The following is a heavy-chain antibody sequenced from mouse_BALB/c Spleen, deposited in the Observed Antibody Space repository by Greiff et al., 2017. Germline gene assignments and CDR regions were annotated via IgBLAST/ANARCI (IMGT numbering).Heavy chain of an antibody. D-gene: IGHD1-2*01. J-gene: IGHJ3*01. CDR2: IDPANGNT. V-gene: IGHV14-3*02. Sequence: EVQLQESGAELVKPGASVKLSCTASGFNIKDTYMHWVKQRPEQGLEWIGRIDPANGNTKYDPKFQGKATITADTSSNTAYLQLSSLTSEDTAVYYCAPITTATAYWGQGTLVTVSA. CDR3: APITTATAY. CDR1: GFNIKDTY.